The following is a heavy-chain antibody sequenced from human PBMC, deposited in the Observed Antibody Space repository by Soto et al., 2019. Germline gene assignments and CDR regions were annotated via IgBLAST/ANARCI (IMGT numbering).Heavy chain of an antibody. Sequence: SETLSLTCAVYGGSFSGYYWSWIRQPPGKGLEWIGEINHSGSTNYNPSLKSRVTISVDTSKNQFSLKLSSVTAADTAVYYCARGFYDSSGYIPPYYYYGMDVWGQGTTVTVSS. V-gene: IGHV4-34*01. CDR3: ARGFYDSSGYIPPYYYYGMDV. J-gene: IGHJ6*02. D-gene: IGHD3-22*01. CDR2: INHSGST. CDR1: GGSFSGYY.